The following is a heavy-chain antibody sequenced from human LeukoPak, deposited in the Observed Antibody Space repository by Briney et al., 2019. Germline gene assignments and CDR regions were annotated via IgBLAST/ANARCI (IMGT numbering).Heavy chain of an antibody. J-gene: IGHJ4*02. D-gene: IGHD6-6*01. CDR1: GYTFTSYY. CDR2: INPSGGST. Sequence: ASVRVSCKASGYTFTSYYMHWVRQAPGQGLEWMGIINPSGGSTSYAQKFQGRVTMTRDPSTSTVYMELSSLRSEDTAVYYCARVGGIAARRNYFDYWGQGTLVTVSS. CDR3: ARVGGIAARRNYFDY. V-gene: IGHV1-46*01.